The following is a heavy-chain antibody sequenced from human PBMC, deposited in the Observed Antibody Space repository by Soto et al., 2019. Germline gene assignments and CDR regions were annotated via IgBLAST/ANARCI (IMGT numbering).Heavy chain of an antibody. CDR1: GFTFSSYW. CDR2: INSDGSST. V-gene: IGHV3-74*01. J-gene: IGHJ4*02. Sequence: PGGSLRLSCAASGFTFSSYWMHWVRQAPGKGLVWVSRINSDGSSTSYADSVKGRFTISRDNAKNTLYLQMNSLRAEDTAVYYCAICSSFSYFDYWGQGTLVTVSS. CDR3: AICSSFSYFDY. D-gene: IGHD6-13*01.